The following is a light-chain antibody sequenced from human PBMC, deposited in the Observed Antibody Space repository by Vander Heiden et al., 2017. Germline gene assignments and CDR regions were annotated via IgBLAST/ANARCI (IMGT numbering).Light chain of an antibody. CDR1: SSDVGSYNL. CDR3: CSSAGSSTLV. J-gene: IGLJ3*02. CDR2: EDN. Sequence: QSALTPPASVSGSPGQSITLSCTGTSSDVGSYNLVSWYQHHPGKAPKLIIYEDNKRPSGVSNRFSGSKSGNAASLIISGVQAEDEAVYYCCSSAGSSTLVFGGGTKLTVL. V-gene: IGLV2-23*01.